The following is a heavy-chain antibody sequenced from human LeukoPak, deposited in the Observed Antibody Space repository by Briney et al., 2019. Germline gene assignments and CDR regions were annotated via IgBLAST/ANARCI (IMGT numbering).Heavy chain of an antibody. CDR2: ISYSGNNY. CDR3: ARGPPTSRSGAHFDY. CDR1: GFTFSSYG. V-gene: IGHV3-30*03. D-gene: IGHD5-12*01. Sequence: GWSLRLSCAASGFTFSSYGMSWVRQAPGEGLQWVAFISYSGNNYYYADSVKGRFIISRDDSKNTLYVEMNSLRLDDTAIYYCARGPPTSRSGAHFDYWGQGSLVTVSP. J-gene: IGHJ4*02.